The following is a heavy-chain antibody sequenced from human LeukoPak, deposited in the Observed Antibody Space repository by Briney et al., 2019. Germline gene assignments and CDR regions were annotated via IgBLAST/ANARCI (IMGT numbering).Heavy chain of an antibody. Sequence: GGSLRLSCAASGFTSSSYEMNWVRQAPGKGLEWVSYISSSGSTIYYADSVKGRFTISRDNAKNSLYLQMNSLRAEDTAVYYCAMGQQLVPFDYWGQGTLVPVSS. J-gene: IGHJ4*02. CDR3: AMGQQLVPFDY. D-gene: IGHD6-13*01. CDR2: ISSSGSTI. V-gene: IGHV3-48*03. CDR1: GFTSSSYE.